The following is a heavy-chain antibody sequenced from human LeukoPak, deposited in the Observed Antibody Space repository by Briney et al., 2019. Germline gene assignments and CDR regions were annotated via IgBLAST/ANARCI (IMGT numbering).Heavy chain of an antibody. Sequence: TGGSLRLSCAASGFTFSSYSMNWVRQAPGKGLEWVSSISSSSSYIYYADSVKGRFTISRDNAKNSLYLQMNSLRAEDTAVYYCARDSSTSCSEYYFDYWGQGTLVTVSS. CDR2: ISSSSSYI. V-gene: IGHV3-21*01. CDR3: ARDSSTSCSEYYFDY. CDR1: GFTFSSYS. D-gene: IGHD2-2*01. J-gene: IGHJ4*02.